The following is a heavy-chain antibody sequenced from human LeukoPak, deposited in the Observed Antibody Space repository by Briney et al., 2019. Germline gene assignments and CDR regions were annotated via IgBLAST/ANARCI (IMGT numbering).Heavy chain of an antibody. V-gene: IGHV4-34*01. D-gene: IGHD3-16*02. CDR2: INHSGST. Sequence: SETLSLTCAVYGGSFSGYYWSWIRQPPGKGLEWIREINHSGSTNYNPSLKSRVTISVDTSKNQFSLKLSSVTAADTAVYYCARVGYDYVWGSYRLLDYWGQGTLVTVSS. CDR1: GGSFSGYY. CDR3: ARVGYDYVWGSYRLLDY. J-gene: IGHJ4*02.